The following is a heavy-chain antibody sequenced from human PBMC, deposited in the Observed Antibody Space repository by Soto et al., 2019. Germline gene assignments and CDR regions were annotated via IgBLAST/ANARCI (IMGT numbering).Heavy chain of an antibody. CDR3: AKDQEAAAGTGPYYYYGMDV. CDR1: GFTFSSYA. CDR2: ISGGGGST. J-gene: IGHJ6*02. Sequence: GGSLRLSCAASGFTFSSYAMSWVRQAPGKGLEWVSAISGGGGSTYYADSVKGRFTISRDNSKNTLYLQMNSLRAEDTAVYYCAKDQEAAAGTGPYYYYGMDVWGQGTTVTVS. D-gene: IGHD6-13*01. V-gene: IGHV3-23*01.